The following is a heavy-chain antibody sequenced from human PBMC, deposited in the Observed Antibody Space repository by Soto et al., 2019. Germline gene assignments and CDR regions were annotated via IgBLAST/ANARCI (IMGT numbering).Heavy chain of an antibody. CDR2: ISAYNGNT. D-gene: IGHD5-12*01. V-gene: IGHV1-18*01. Sequence: ASVKVSCKASGYTFSSYGISWVRQAPGQGLEWMGWISAYNGNTNYAQKFQGRVTMTTDTSTSTAYLEVRSLRSDDTAVYHCARDSDPYNIGSNWFDPWGQGTLVTVSS. J-gene: IGHJ5*02. CDR3: ARDSDPYNIGSNWFDP. CDR1: GYTFSSYG.